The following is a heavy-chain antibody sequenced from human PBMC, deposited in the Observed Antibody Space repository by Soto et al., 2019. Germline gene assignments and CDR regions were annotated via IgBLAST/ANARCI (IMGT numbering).Heavy chain of an antibody. CDR1: GFTFSSYD. CDR2: IGTAGDT. Sequence: EVQLVESGGGLVQPGGSLRLSCAASGFTFSSYDMHWVRQATGKGLEWVSAIGTAGDTYYPGSVKGRFTISRENAKNSLYLQMNSLRAGDTAVYYCARGGRYSSGWYALGARYYYYMDVWGKGTTVTGSS. CDR3: ARGGRYSSGWYALGARYYYYMDV. D-gene: IGHD6-19*01. J-gene: IGHJ6*03. V-gene: IGHV3-13*01.